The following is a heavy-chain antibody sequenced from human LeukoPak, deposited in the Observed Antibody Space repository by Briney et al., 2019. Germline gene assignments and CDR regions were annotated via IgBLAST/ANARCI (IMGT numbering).Heavy chain of an antibody. V-gene: IGHV3-53*01. J-gene: IGHJ6*02. Sequence: GGSLRLSCAASGITVSSNYMSWIRQPPGKGLEWVSIIYSGGTTYYADSVQGRFTISRDNSKNTVYLQMNSLRVEDTAVYYCARDPRTTGKSNYGMDVWGQGTTVTVSS. D-gene: IGHD4-17*01. CDR2: IYSGGTT. CDR3: ARDPRTTGKSNYGMDV. CDR1: GITVSSNY.